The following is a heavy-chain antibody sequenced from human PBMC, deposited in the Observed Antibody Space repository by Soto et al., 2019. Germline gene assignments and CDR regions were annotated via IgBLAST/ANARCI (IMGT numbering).Heavy chain of an antibody. CDR2: MNPNSGNT. CDR3: ARGTYWLFDYYYMDV. J-gene: IGHJ6*03. CDR1: GYTFTSYD. D-gene: IGHD3-9*01. V-gene: IGHV1-8*01. Sequence: ASVKVSCKASGYTFTSYDINWVRQATGQGLEWMGWMNPNSGNTGYAQKFQGRVTMTRNTSISTGYMELSSLRSEDTAVYYCARGTYWLFDYYYMDVWGKGTTVTVSS.